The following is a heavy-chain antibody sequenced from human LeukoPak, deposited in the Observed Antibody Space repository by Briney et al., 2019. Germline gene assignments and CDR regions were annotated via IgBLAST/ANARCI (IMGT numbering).Heavy chain of an antibody. CDR3: AKEGSIAAAGTAGRYYYYYMDV. CDR1: GFTFSSLG. V-gene: IGHV3-30*02. Sequence: PGGSLRLSCPASGFTFSSLGMHWVRQAPGKGLEWVAFIRYGGSNKYYADSVKGRFTISRDNSKNTLYLQMNSLRAEDTAVYYCAKEGSIAAAGTAGRYYYYYMDVWGKGTTVTISS. CDR2: IRYGGSNK. J-gene: IGHJ6*03. D-gene: IGHD6-13*01.